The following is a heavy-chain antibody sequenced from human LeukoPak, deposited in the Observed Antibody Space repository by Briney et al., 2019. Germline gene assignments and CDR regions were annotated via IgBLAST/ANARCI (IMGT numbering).Heavy chain of an antibody. CDR3: ARDPVLRFLEWLPHNWFDP. Sequence: ASVKVSCKASGYTFTGYYMHWVRQAPGQGLEWMGCSNPNSGGTNYAQKFQGRVTMTRDTSISTAYMELSRLRSDDTAVYYCARDPVLRFLEWLPHNWFDPWGQGTLVTVSS. CDR1: GYTFTGYY. V-gene: IGHV1-2*02. J-gene: IGHJ5*02. CDR2: SNPNSGGT. D-gene: IGHD3-3*01.